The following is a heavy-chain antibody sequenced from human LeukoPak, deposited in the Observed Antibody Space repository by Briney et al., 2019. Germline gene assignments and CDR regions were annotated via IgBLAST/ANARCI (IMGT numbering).Heavy chain of an antibody. V-gene: IGHV3-7*01. CDR1: GFTFSRYW. CDR3: ARVRRDTAMVNYMDV. CDR2: INQDGSEK. D-gene: IGHD5-18*01. Sequence: GGSLRLSCAASGFTFSRYWMSWVRQAPGKGLEWVANINQDGSEKYYVDSVKGRFTISRDNAKNSLYLEMNSLRADDTALYYCARVRRDTAMVNYMDVWGKGTTVTISS. J-gene: IGHJ6*03.